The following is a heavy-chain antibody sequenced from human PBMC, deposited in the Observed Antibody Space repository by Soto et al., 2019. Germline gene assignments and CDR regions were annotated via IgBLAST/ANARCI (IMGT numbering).Heavy chain of an antibody. D-gene: IGHD6-13*01. CDR1: GFTFSSYW. CDR3: AKDRIAAVPTTPDFDY. V-gene: IGHV3-7*03. J-gene: IGHJ4*02. Sequence: GGSLRLSCAASGFTFSSYWMSWLRQAPGKGLEWVANIKQDGSEKYYVDSVKGRFTISRDNAKNSLYLQMNSLRAEDTAVYYCAKDRIAAVPTTPDFDYWGQGTLVTVSS. CDR2: IKQDGSEK.